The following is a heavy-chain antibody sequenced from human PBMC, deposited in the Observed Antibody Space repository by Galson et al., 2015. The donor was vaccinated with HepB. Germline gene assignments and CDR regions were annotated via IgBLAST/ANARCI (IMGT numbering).Heavy chain of an antibody. J-gene: IGHJ5*02. V-gene: IGHV3-23*01. CDR2: ISGSGGST. D-gene: IGHD2-2*01. CDR1: GFTLSSYA. CDR3: AKDSGSTSLNWFDP. Sequence: SLRLSCAASGFTLSSYAMSWVRQAPGKGLEWVSAISGSGGSTYYADSVKGRFTISRDNSKNTLYLQMNSLRAEDTAVYYCAKDSGSTSLNWFDPWGQGTLVTVSS.